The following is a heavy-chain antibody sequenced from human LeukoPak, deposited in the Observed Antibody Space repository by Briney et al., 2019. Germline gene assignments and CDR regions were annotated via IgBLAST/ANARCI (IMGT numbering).Heavy chain of an antibody. V-gene: IGHV3-11*03. D-gene: IGHD6-19*01. CDR2: ISSNTIYT. CDR3: ARLYGDSSGTFFDY. Sequence: GGSLRLSCAASGFTFSEHYVSWVRQAPGKGLEWLSYISSNTIYTNYADSVKGRFSISRDNAKNSLYLQMNSLRVEDTAVYYCARLYGDSSGTFFDYWGQGTLVTVSS. J-gene: IGHJ4*02. CDR1: GFTFSEHY.